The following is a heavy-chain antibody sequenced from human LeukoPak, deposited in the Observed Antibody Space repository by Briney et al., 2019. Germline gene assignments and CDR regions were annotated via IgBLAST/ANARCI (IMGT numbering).Heavy chain of an antibody. CDR3: ARVSGLGSYYDSSGYPDY. J-gene: IGHJ4*02. V-gene: IGHV3-20*04. Sequence: GGSLRLSCAASGFTFDDYGMSWVRHAPGKGLEWVSGINWHGGSTGYADSVKGRFTISRDNAKNSLYLQMNSLRAEDTALYYCARVSGLGSYYDSSGYPDYWGQGTLVTVSS. CDR2: INWHGGST. CDR1: GFTFDDYG. D-gene: IGHD3-22*01.